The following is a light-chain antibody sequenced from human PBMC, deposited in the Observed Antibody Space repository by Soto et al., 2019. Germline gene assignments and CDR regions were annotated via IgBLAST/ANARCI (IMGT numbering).Light chain of an antibody. CDR1: QSISSY. V-gene: IGKV1-39*01. J-gene: IGKJ1*01. CDR3: QQSYSTPPWT. Sequence: DIQMTQSPSTLSASVGDRVTITCRSSQSISSYLNWYQQKPGKAPKLLIYAASSLQSGVPSRFSGSGSGTDFTLTISSLQPDDFSAYYCQQSYSTPPWTLGQGTKVDIK. CDR2: AAS.